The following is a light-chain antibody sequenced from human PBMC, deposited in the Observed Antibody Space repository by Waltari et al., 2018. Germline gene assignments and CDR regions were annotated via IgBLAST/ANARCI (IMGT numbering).Light chain of an antibody. CDR1: SRDVGGYNY. J-gene: IGLJ1*01. Sequence: QSALTQPASVSGSPGQSITISCTGTSRDVGGYNYVSWYQQHPGKAPKLMIYDVSKRPSGVSNRFSGSKSGNTASLTISGLQAEDEADYYCSSYTSSYVFGTGTKVTVL. CDR2: DVS. V-gene: IGLV2-14*01. CDR3: SSYTSSYV.